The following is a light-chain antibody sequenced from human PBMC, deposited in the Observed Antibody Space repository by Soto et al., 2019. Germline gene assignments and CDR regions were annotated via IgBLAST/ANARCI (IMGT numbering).Light chain of an antibody. CDR2: GAS. CDR1: QSVTNNY. V-gene: IGKV3-20*01. Sequence: DIVLTQSPGTLSLSPGKRATLSCRASQSVTNNYLAWYQQKPGQAPKLLIYGASSRATGIPDRFSGSGSGTDFTLTISRLEPEDFAVYYCQQYGSSPPRTFGQGTKVEIK. CDR3: QQYGSSPPRT. J-gene: IGKJ1*01.